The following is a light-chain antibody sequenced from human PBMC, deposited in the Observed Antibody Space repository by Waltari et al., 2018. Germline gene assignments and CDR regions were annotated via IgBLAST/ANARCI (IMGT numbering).Light chain of an antibody. V-gene: IGKV2-28*01. CDR3: MQSLQTPYT. CDR1: QSLQHSNGYNY. Sequence: DIVLTQSPLWLAVTHGEPASSPCRYSQSLQHSNGYNYLEWYLQKPGQAPQLMIYLGSNRASGVPDRFSGSESGTDFTLKISRVEAEDVGAYYCMQSLQTPYTFGQGTKLEIK. CDR2: LGS. J-gene: IGKJ2*01.